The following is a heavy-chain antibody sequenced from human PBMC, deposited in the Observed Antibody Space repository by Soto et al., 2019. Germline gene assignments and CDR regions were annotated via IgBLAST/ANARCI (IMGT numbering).Heavy chain of an antibody. CDR3: SRFGAYGSH. V-gene: IGHV1-18*04. J-gene: IGHJ4*02. Sequence: QVQLVQSGPELKKPGASVKVSCKASGYTFTSYGISWVRQAPGQGLEWMGRINANNGDTDYRQKFQGSITMTADASTDTVYMDLRNLTTDDTGVYYCSRFGAYGSHWGQGTQITVSS. D-gene: IGHD1-26*01. CDR2: INANNGDT. CDR1: GYTFTSYG.